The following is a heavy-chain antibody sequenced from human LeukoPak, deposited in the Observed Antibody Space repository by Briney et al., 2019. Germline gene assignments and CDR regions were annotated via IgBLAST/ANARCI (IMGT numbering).Heavy chain of an antibody. CDR3: TTDRDFHGDYVSFDY. Sequence: GGSLRLSCAASGFTFTNAWMIWVRQAPGKGLEWVGRIKSKTDGGTTDYAAPVKGRFTISRDDSKNTLYLQMNSLKTEDTAVYYCTTDRDFHGDYVSFDYWGQGTLVTVSS. CDR1: GFTFTNAW. J-gene: IGHJ4*02. CDR2: IKSKTDGGTT. V-gene: IGHV3-15*01. D-gene: IGHD4-17*01.